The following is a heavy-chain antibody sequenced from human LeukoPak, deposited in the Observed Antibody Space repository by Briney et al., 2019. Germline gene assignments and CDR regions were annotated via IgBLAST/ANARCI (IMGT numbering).Heavy chain of an antibody. CDR3: AREEWNYLPFDY. Sequence: KSGGSLRLSCAASGFTFSSYSMNWVRQAPGKGLEWVSSISSSSSYIYYADSVKGRFTISRDNAKNSLYLQMNSLRAEDTAVYYCAREEWNYLPFDYWGQGTLVTVSS. J-gene: IGHJ4*02. D-gene: IGHD1-7*01. CDR2: ISSSSSYI. CDR1: GFTFSSYS. V-gene: IGHV3-21*01.